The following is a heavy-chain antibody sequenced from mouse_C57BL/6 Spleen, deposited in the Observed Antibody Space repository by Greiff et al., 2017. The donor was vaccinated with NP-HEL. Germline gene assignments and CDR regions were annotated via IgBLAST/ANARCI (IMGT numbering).Heavy chain of an antibody. CDR1: GYSITSGYY. CDR2: ISYDGSN. J-gene: IGHJ1*03. Sequence: EVKLLESGPGLVKPSQSLSLTCSVTGYSITSGYYWNWIRQFPGNKLEWLGYISYDGSNNYNPSLKNRISLTRDTSKNQFYLKLNSVTTEDTATYYCARTIYSEWYFDVWGTGTTVTVSS. CDR3: ARTIYSEWYFDV. V-gene: IGHV3-6*01. D-gene: IGHD1-3*01.